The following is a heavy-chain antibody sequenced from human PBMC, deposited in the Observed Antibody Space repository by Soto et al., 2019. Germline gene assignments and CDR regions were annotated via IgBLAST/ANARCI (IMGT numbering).Heavy chain of an antibody. CDR1: GYILTDYH. Sequence: GASVKVSCKASGYILTDYHIHWVRQAPGQGLEWMGRISPRNGDTHYAQKFQGRVTMTRDTSTSSVYMEIKSLRSDDTAIFFCARDKLTSGIDYFDSWGQGTLVTVSS. V-gene: IGHV1-2*06. CDR3: ARDKLTSGIDYFDS. D-gene: IGHD5-12*01. CDR2: ISPRNGDT. J-gene: IGHJ4*02.